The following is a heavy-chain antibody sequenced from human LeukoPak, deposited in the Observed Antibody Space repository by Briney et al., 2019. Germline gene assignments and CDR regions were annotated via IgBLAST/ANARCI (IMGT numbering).Heavy chain of an antibody. CDR1: GFTFSSYW. D-gene: IGHD3-16*01. CDR2: INSDGSST. Sequence: PGGSLRLSCAASGFTFSSYWMHWVRQAPGKGLVWVSRINSDGSSTSYADSVKGRFTISRDNAKNTLYLQMNSLRAEDTAVYYCAKITFGGVIFDYWGQGTLVTVSA. J-gene: IGHJ4*02. V-gene: IGHV3-74*01. CDR3: AKITFGGVIFDY.